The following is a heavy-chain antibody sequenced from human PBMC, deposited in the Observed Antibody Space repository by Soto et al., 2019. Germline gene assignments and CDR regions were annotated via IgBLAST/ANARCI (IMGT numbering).Heavy chain of an antibody. Sequence: GASVKVSCKASGYAFTSYGISWVRQAPGQGLEWMGWISAYNGNTNYAQKLQGRVTMTTDTSTSTAYMELSSLRSEDTAVYYCARAHPHSGYDYYWGQGTLVTVSS. CDR3: ARAHPHSGYDYY. D-gene: IGHD5-12*01. V-gene: IGHV1-18*01. CDR2: ISAYNGNT. CDR1: GYAFTSYG. J-gene: IGHJ4*02.